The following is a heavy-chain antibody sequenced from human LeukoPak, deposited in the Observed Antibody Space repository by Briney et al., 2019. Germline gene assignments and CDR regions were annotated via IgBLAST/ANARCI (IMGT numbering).Heavy chain of an antibody. D-gene: IGHD6-13*01. Sequence: ASVKVSCKASGGTFSSYAISWVRQAPGQGLEWMGRIIPILGIANYAQKFQGRVTITADKSTSTAYMELSSLRSEDTAVYYCARVGGSSWYDWFDPWGQGTLVTVSS. V-gene: IGHV1-69*04. CDR1: GGTFSSYA. J-gene: IGHJ5*02. CDR3: ARVGGSSWYDWFDP. CDR2: IIPILGIA.